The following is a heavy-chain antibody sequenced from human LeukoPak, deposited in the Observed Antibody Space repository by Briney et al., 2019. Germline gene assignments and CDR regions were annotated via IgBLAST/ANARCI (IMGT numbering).Heavy chain of an antibody. CDR3: ARGFGEVIRSDYYYYGMDV. V-gene: IGHV4-59*01. CDR2: IYYSGTT. CDR1: GGSMSRYY. D-gene: IGHD3-3*01. Sequence: PSETLSLTCTVSGGSMSRYYWSWIRQSPGKDLEWIAYIYYSGTTHYNPSLKSRVTISIDTSKNQFSLGLSSVPAADTAVYYCARGFGEVIRSDYYYYGMDVWGQGTTVSVTS. J-gene: IGHJ6*02.